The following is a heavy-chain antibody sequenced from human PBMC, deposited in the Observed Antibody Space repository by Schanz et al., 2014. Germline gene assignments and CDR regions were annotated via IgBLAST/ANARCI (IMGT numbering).Heavy chain of an antibody. CDR3: VRYAGWAFGDYHGMDV. CDR1: GYTFTSYG. V-gene: IGHV1-18*01. J-gene: IGHJ6*02. Sequence: QGQLVQSGAEVKKPGASVKVSCKASGYTFTSYGITWVRQAPGQGLEWMGWISAYNGHTNYAEKVHGRVTMTTDTSTSTAYMELRSLISDDTAVYYCVRYAGWAFGDYHGMDVWGQGTSVTVSS. D-gene: IGHD3-10*01. CDR2: ISAYNGHT.